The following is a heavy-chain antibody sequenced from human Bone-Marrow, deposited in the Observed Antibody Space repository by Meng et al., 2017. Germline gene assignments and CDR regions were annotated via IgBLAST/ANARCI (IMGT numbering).Heavy chain of an antibody. CDR1: GGTFSSYA. CDR2: INTNTGNP. D-gene: IGHD6-19*01. J-gene: IGHJ4*02. V-gene: IGHV7-4-1*02. CDR3: ATSGIAVAGPWGFDY. Sequence: ASVKVSCKASGGTFSSYAISWVRQAPGQGLEWMGWINTNTGNPTYAQGFTGRFVFSLDTSVSTAYLQISSLKAEDTAVYYCATSGIAVAGPWGFDYWGQGTLVTVSS.